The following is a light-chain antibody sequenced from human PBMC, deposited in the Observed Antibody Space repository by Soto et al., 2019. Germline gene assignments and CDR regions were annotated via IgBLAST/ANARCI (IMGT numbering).Light chain of an antibody. CDR3: QQSHSAPFT. V-gene: IGKV1-39*01. CDR2: AAS. CDR1: QSISDY. J-gene: IGKJ3*01. Sequence: DIQMTQSPFSLSASLGDRVTITCRASQSISDYLNWYQQKPGKGPKLLIFAASSLQVGVPSRFSGSGSGTDFTLTISSLQPEDFATYFCQQSHSAPFTFGPGTTGDIK.